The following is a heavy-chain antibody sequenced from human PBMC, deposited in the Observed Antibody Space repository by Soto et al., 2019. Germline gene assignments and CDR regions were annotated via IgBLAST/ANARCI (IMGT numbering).Heavy chain of an antibody. J-gene: IGHJ4*02. CDR3: ARLTSGSYSH. Sequence: QLQLQESGPGLVKPSETLSLTCTVSGGSISSSSYYWGWIRQPPGKGLEWIGTVSYSGSTYYNPSLRSRVIISVDTSKNQFSLKLSSVTAADTAVYYCARLTSGSYSHWGQGTRVTVSS. CDR2: VSYSGST. V-gene: IGHV4-39*01. D-gene: IGHD1-26*01. CDR1: GGSISSSSYY.